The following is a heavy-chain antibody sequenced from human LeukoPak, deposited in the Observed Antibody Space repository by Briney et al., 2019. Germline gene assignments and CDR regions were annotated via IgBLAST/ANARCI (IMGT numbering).Heavy chain of an antibody. CDR2: ISGSGGST. Sequence: PGGSLRLSCAASGFTFSRYAMSWVCQAPGKGLEWVSAISGSGGSTYYADSVKGRFTISRDNSKNTLYLQMNSLRAEDTAVYYCAKDIVVVPAAYDCWGQGTLVTVSS. J-gene: IGHJ4*02. CDR1: GFTFSRYA. CDR3: AKDIVVVPAAYDC. D-gene: IGHD2-2*01. V-gene: IGHV3-23*01.